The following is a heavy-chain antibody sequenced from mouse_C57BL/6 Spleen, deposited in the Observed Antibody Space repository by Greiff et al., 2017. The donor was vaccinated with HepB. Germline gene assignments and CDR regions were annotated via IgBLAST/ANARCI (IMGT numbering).Heavy chain of an antibody. CDR3: ARAYYGFAY. V-gene: IGHV1-26*01. CDR2: INPNNGGT. Sequence: EVQLQQSGPELVKPGASVKISCKASGYTFTDYYMNWVKQSHGKSLEWIGDINPNNGGTSYNQKFKGKATLTVDKSSSTAYMEHRSLTSEDSAVYYCARAYYGFAYWGQGTLVTVSA. CDR1: GYTFTDYY. J-gene: IGHJ3*01. D-gene: IGHD1-1*01.